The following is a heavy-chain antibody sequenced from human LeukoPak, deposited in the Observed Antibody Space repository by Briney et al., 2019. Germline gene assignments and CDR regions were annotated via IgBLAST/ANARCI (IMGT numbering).Heavy chain of an antibody. Sequence: ASVKVSCKASGYTFTSYDINWVRQATGQGLEWMGWMNPNSGNTGYAQKFQGRVTMTRNTSISTAYMELSNLRSEDTAVYYCARGTGTLAQNYYYYYMDVWGKGTTVTVSS. CDR2: MNPNSGNT. CDR3: ARGTGTLAQNYYYYYMDV. D-gene: IGHD1-7*01. CDR1: GYTFTSYD. J-gene: IGHJ6*03. V-gene: IGHV1-8*01.